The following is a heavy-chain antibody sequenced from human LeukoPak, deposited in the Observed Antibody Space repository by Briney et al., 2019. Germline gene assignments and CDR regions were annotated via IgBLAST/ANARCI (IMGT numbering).Heavy chain of an antibody. V-gene: IGHV1-8*01. CDR2: MDPNSGST. Sequence: ASVKVSCKTSGYTFTTYDINWVRQATGQGLEWMGWMDPNSGSTGYAQKFQGRVTMTRNTSISTVYMELRSLRAEDTAVYYCARARPPGYYYMDVWGKGTTVTVSS. CDR3: ARARPPGYYYMDV. CDR1: GYTFTTYD. J-gene: IGHJ6*03.